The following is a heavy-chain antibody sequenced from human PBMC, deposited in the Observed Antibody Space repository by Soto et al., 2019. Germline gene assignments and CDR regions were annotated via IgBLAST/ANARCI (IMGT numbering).Heavy chain of an antibody. V-gene: IGHV4-30-4*01. Sequence: SETLSLTCTVSGGSISSGDHYWSWIRQPPGKGLEWIGYIYYSGSTYYNPSLKSRVTISVDTSKNQFSLKPSSVTAADTAVYYCAVVPAAIGYFRFFDPWGQGTLVTVSS. CDR1: GGSISSGDHY. CDR2: IYYSGST. D-gene: IGHD2-2*02. J-gene: IGHJ5*02. CDR3: AVVPAAIGYFRFFDP.